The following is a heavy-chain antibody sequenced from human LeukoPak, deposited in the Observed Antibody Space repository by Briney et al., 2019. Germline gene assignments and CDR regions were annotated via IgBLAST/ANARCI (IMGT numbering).Heavy chain of an antibody. V-gene: IGHV5-51*01. CDR1: GYSFTSYW. J-gene: IGHJ4*02. CDR3: ARQTTCSSASCYIFDY. Sequence: GESLKISCKGSGYSFTSYWIGWVRQMPGKGLEWMGIIYPGDSDTRYSPSFQGQVTISVDKSISTAYLQWSSLKASDTAMYYCARQTTCSSASCYIFDYWGQGTLVTVSS. D-gene: IGHD2-2*02. CDR2: IYPGDSDT.